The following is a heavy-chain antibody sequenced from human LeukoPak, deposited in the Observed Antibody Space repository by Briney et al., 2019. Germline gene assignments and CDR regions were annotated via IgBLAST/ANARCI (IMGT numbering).Heavy chain of an antibody. CDR1: GGLFSGYY. J-gene: IGHJ4*02. CDR2: INHSGST. Sequence: SETLSLTCTVYGGLFSGYYWNWIRQPPGKGLEWIGEINHSGSTNYNPSLKSRVTISIDTSKKQFSLKLSSVTAADTAVYYCARVHSGGYLDFDYWGQGTLVTVSS. V-gene: IGHV4-34*01. D-gene: IGHD3-22*01. CDR3: ARVHSGGYLDFDY.